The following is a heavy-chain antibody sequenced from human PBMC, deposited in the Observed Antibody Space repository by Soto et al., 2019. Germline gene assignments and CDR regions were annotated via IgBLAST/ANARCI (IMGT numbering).Heavy chain of an antibody. Sequence: QVQLVQLGAEVKTPGASVTVSCTASGYTLTSYYIHWVRQAPGQGLEWMGIINPSGGSTSYAQKFQGRVTVTRDTSTSTVYMEVSGLRSEDTAVYYCARDQEPSTLFYDYYYMDVWGKGTTVTVSS. V-gene: IGHV1-46*03. CDR1: GYTLTSYY. CDR3: ARDQEPSTLFYDYYYMDV. CDR2: INPSGGST. J-gene: IGHJ6*03.